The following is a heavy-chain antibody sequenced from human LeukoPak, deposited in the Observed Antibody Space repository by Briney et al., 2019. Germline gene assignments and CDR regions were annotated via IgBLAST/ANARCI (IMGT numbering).Heavy chain of an antibody. Sequence: SEALSPTCTVSGASISNYYWSWIRQPAGKGLEWIGRLYTSGSINFNPSLKSRITMSVDTSKNQFSLKLRSVTAADTAIYYCAMSPPRGAWFDPWGQGTLVTVSS. CDR3: AMSPPRGAWFDP. D-gene: IGHD4/OR15-4a*01. J-gene: IGHJ5*02. V-gene: IGHV4-4*07. CDR1: GASISNYY. CDR2: LYTSGSI.